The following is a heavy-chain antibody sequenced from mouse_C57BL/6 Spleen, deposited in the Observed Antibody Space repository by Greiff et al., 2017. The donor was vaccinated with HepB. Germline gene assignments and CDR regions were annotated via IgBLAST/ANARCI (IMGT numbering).Heavy chain of an antibody. CDR1: GYTFTSYW. CDR2: LDPSDSYT. J-gene: IGHJ1*03. Sequence: QVQLQQPGAELVKPGASVKLSCKASGYTFTSYWMQWVKQRPGQGLEWIGALDPSDSYTNYNQKFKGKATLTVDTASNTAYMQLSSLTSEDPAVYYCESYYDGREEGYFDVWGTGTTVTVSS. V-gene: IGHV1-50*01. CDR3: ESYYDGREEGYFDV. D-gene: IGHD1-1*01.